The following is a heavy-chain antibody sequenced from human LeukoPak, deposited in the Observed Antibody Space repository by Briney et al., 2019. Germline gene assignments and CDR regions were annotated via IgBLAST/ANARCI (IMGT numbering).Heavy chain of an antibody. CDR3: ARVSSTSSTISRGFDY. Sequence: PSETLSLTCSVSGGSISTYYWTWIRQPPGKGLEWIGYIYYSGSTNYNPSLKSRVTISVDTSKNQFSLKLSSVTAADTAVYYCARVSSTSSTISRGFDYWGQGTLVTVSS. CDR1: GGSISTYY. D-gene: IGHD2-2*01. J-gene: IGHJ4*02. V-gene: IGHV4-59*01. CDR2: IYYSGST.